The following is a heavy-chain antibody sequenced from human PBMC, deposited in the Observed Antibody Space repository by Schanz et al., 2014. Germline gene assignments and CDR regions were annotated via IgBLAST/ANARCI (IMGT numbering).Heavy chain of an antibody. V-gene: IGHV1-69*09. D-gene: IGHD2-2*01. J-gene: IGHJ3*02. CDR2: IIPVLAIA. Sequence: QVQLVQSGAEVKKPGASVKVSCKASVYTFTSDSMHWVRQAPGQGLEWMGRIIPVLAIADYAQKCQGRVTITADKSTSTAYMELSSLRYEDTALYYCARGTMPGTFDIWGQGTMVTASS. CDR1: VYTFTSDS. CDR3: ARGTMPGTFDI.